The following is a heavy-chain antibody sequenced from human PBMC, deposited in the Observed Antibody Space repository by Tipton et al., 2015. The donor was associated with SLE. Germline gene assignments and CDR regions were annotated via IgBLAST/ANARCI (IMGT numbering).Heavy chain of an antibody. Sequence: TLSLTCTVSGGSVSSGSYYWSWIRQPPGKGLEWIGYIYHSGGTNYNPSLKSRVTISVDTSKNQFSLKLSSVTAADTAVYYCARVGFWSGYSIDYFDYWGQGTLVTVSS. CDR2: IYHSGGT. CDR3: ARVGFWSGYSIDYFDY. V-gene: IGHV4-61*01. J-gene: IGHJ4*02. D-gene: IGHD3-3*01. CDR1: GGSVSSGSYY.